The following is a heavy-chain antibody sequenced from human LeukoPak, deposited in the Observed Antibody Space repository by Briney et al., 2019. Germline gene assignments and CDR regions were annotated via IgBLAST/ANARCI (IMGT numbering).Heavy chain of an antibody. D-gene: IGHD2-8*01. Sequence: GGSLRLSCAASGFTFSSYAMHWVRQAPGKGLEWVAVISYDGSNKYYADSVKGRFTISRDSSKNTLYLQMNSLRAEDTAVYYCARDTEWCMLYNWGQGTLVTVSS. J-gene: IGHJ4*02. CDR3: ARDTEWCMLYN. CDR1: GFTFSSYA. CDR2: ISYDGSNK. V-gene: IGHV3-30-3*01.